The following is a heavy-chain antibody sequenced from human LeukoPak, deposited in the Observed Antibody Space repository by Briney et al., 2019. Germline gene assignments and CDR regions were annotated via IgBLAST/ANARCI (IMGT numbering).Heavy chain of an antibody. V-gene: IGHV4-59*01. Sequence: SETLSLTCTVSGGSISSYYWSWIRQPPGKGLEWIGYIYYSGSTNYNPSLKSRVTISVDTSKNQFSLKLSSVTAAHTAVYYCARGVGSYGFSPLDYWGQGTLVTVSS. CDR1: GGSISSYY. CDR2: IYYSGST. J-gene: IGHJ4*02. D-gene: IGHD5-18*01. CDR3: ARGVGSYGFSPLDY.